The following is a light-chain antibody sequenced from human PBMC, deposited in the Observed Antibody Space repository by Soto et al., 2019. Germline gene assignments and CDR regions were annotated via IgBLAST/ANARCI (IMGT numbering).Light chain of an antibody. J-gene: IGKJ1*01. CDR1: QNVRGY. V-gene: IGKV3-11*01. Sequence: EILLTQSPVTLSLSPGERATLSCRASQNVRGYLAWYQQKPGQAPRLLIYDASNSATGIPARFSRSGSWTDFTLTLTRLAPEDSAVYYCQHNLGVHTLGQGTNVDTK. CDR3: QHNLGVHT. CDR2: DAS.